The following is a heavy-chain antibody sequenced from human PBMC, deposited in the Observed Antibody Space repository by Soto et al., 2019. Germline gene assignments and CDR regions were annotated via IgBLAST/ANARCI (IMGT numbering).Heavy chain of an antibody. CDR1: GFTFSSYS. CDR2: ISSSSSYI. Sequence: EVQLVESGGGLVKPGGSLRLSCAAPGFTFSSYSMNWVRQAPGKGLEWVSSISSSSSYIYYADSVKGRFTISRDNAKNSLYLQMNSLRAEDTAVYYCARVPYGDYDYFDYWGQGTLVTVSS. CDR3: ARVPYGDYDYFDY. J-gene: IGHJ4*02. D-gene: IGHD4-17*01. V-gene: IGHV3-21*01.